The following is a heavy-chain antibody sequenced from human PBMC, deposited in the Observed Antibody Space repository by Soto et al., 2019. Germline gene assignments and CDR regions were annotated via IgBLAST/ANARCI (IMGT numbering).Heavy chain of an antibody. Sequence: EVQLVESGGGLVQPGGSLRLSCAASGFIFSDHYMDWVRQAPGKRLEWVGRIRRKGNSYTTEYAASVKGRFTISRDDSKNSLYLQMNSLTTEDTSVYYCARSGGDSSTWSDDVFDIWGQGTMVIVSS. D-gene: IGHD6-13*01. CDR1: GFIFSDHY. J-gene: IGHJ3*02. CDR2: IRRKGNSYTT. V-gene: IGHV3-72*01. CDR3: ARSGGDSSTWSDDVFDI.